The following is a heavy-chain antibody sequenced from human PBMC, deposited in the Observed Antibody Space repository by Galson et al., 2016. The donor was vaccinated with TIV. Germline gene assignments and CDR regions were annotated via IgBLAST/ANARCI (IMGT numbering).Heavy chain of an antibody. Sequence: SVKVSCKASGYTFTNFYIYWVRQAPGQGLEWMGLINPIGGYTNYAQRSQDRVTMTTDTSTTTVYMELSSLRFDDTAVDYCARSHSCGGDCYYFDYWGQGTLVTVSS. D-gene: IGHD2-21*02. V-gene: IGHV1-46*01. CDR2: INPIGGYT. CDR1: GYTFTNFY. J-gene: IGHJ4*02. CDR3: ARSHSCGGDCYYFDY.